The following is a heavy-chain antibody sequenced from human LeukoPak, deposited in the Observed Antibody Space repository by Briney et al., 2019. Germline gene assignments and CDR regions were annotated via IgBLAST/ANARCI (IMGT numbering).Heavy chain of an antibody. CDR1: GYTFTSYA. CDR3: ARVTWSGYWFDP. D-gene: IGHD3-3*01. J-gene: IGHJ5*02. CDR2: INAGNGNT. Sequence: ASVKVSCKASGYTFTSYAMHWVRQAPGQRLEWMGWINAGNGNTKYSQKFQGRVTITRDTSASTAYMELSSLRSEDTAVYYCARVTWSGYWFDPWGQGTLVTVSS. V-gene: IGHV1-3*01.